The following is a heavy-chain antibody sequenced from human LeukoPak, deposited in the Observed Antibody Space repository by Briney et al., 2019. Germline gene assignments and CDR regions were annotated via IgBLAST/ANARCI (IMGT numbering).Heavy chain of an antibody. Sequence: GRSLRLSCAASGFTFSSYAMHWVRQAPGKGLEWVAVISYDGSNTYYADSVKGRFTISRDKSKNTLYLQMSSLRAEDTAAYYCAKDVRTIIAVAGTFDDWGQGTLVTVSS. CDR2: ISYDGSNT. D-gene: IGHD6-19*01. CDR1: GFTFSSYA. V-gene: IGHV3-30-3*01. CDR3: AKDVRTIIAVAGTFDD. J-gene: IGHJ4*02.